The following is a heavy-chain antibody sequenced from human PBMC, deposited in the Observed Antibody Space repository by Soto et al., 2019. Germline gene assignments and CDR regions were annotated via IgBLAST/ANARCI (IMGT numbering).Heavy chain of an antibody. V-gene: IGHV3-30*18. Sequence: PGGSLRLSCAASGFTFSSYGMHWVRQAPGKGLEWVAVISYDGSNKYYADSVKGRFTISRDNSKNTLYLQMNSLRAEDTAVYYCAKDWGYFSSTSCYPTNWIDPWGQGTLVSVSS. CDR2: ISYDGSNK. CDR1: GFTFSSYG. CDR3: AKDWGYFSSTSCYPTNWIDP. D-gene: IGHD2-2*01. J-gene: IGHJ5*02.